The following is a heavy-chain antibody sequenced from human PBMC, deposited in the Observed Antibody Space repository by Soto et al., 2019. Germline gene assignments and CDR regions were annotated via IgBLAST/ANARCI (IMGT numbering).Heavy chain of an antibody. CDR1: GFSISSDSY. V-gene: IGHV4-38-2*01. Sequence: PSETLSLTCAVSGFSISSDSYWGWMRQSPDKGLEWIGTLSHSGRTFYNPSLKSRVTISADTTKNQFSLSLTSVTAADTAVYYCGHLKTDTEVTPAPPLFDSWGQGTLVIVSS. D-gene: IGHD2-2*01. J-gene: IGHJ4*02. CDR2: LSHSGRT. CDR3: GHLKTDTEVTPAPPLFDS.